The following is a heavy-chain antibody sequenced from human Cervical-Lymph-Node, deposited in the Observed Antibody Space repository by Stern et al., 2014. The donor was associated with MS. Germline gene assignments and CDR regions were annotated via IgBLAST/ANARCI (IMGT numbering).Heavy chain of an antibody. CDR3: ARDSGSGMLYYFDF. J-gene: IGHJ4*02. Sequence: EVQLVESGGGFVQPGGSLRLSCAVSGFTSNTYSLHWVRQAPGTGLAWVSSISSGSSTIHYADSVKGRFTISRDNAKNSLYLQMNSLRAEDTAVYYCARDSGSGMLYYFDFWGQGSLVAVSS. CDR1: GFTSNTYS. D-gene: IGHD2-15*01. CDR2: ISSGSSTI. V-gene: IGHV3-48*01.